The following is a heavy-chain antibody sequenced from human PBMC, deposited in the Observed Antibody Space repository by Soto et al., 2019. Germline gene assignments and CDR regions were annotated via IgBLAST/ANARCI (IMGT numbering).Heavy chain of an antibody. CDR2: IIPSVGTT. D-gene: IGHD6-6*01. J-gene: IGHJ4*02. Sequence: ASVKVSCKASGCTFSSYAIRWVRQAPGQGLEWMGIIIPSVGTTNYAQKFQGRVTLTSDTSTSTAYMELSRLRSEDTAVYFCARDSIVARYYFDYWGQGTPVTVSS. V-gene: IGHV1-46*01. CDR3: ARDSIVARYYFDY. CDR1: GCTFSSYA.